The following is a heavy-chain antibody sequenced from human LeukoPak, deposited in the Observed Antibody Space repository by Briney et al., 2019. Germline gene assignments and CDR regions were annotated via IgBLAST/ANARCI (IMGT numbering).Heavy chain of an antibody. V-gene: IGHV4-34*01. Sequence: SETLSLTCAVYGGSFSGYYWSWIRQPPGKGLEWIGEINHSGSTNYSPSLKSRVTISVDTSKNQFSLKLSSVTAADTAVYYCARGRDYDILTGYYYYYGMDVWGQGTTVTVSS. D-gene: IGHD3-9*01. CDR1: GGSFSGYY. CDR3: ARGRDYDILTGYYYYYGMDV. J-gene: IGHJ6*02. CDR2: INHSGST.